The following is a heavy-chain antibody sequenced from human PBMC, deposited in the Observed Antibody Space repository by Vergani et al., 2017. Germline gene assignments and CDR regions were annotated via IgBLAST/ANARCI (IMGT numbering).Heavy chain of an antibody. D-gene: IGHD1-26*01. Sequence: QVQLQESGPGLVKPSETLFVMCTVSGGSMSNYYWSWIRQPPGKRLEWIGSIYYSGRTDYNPSLESRVTISVDTSKNTFSLKLNSVTAADTAIYYCARDSAVGGTFDSWGQGTLVSVSS. V-gene: IGHV4-59*12. CDR2: IYYSGRT. J-gene: IGHJ4*02. CDR3: ARDSAVGGTFDS. CDR1: GGSMSNYY.